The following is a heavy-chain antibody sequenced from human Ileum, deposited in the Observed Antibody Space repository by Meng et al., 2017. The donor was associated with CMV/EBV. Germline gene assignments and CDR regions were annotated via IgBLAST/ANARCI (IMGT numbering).Heavy chain of an antibody. CDR3: VRDSVGSPFDP. D-gene: IGHD1-26*01. J-gene: IGHJ5*02. CDR1: GFTFSSYW. V-gene: IGHV3-74*01. CDR2: INRDGSST. Sequence: LSCAASGFTFSSYWMHWVRQVPGEGLVWISRINRDGSSTSYADSVKGRFTISRDNAKNTLYLQMNSLRAEDTAVYYCVRDSVGSPFDPWGQGTLVTVSS.